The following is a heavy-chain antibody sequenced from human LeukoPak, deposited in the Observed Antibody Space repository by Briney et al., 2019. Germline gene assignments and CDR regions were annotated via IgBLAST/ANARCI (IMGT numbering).Heavy chain of an antibody. J-gene: IGHJ3*02. D-gene: IGHD1-26*01. CDR1: GDSVSSNSAA. CDR2: TYYRSKWYN. V-gene: IGHV6-1*01. CDR3: ARDSYVNDAFDI. Sequence: SQTLSLTCAISGDSVSSNSAAWNWIRQSPSRGLEWLGRTYYRSKWYNDYAVSVKSRITINPDTSNNQFFLQVKSVTPEDTAVYYCARDSYVNDAFDIWGQGTMVTVSS.